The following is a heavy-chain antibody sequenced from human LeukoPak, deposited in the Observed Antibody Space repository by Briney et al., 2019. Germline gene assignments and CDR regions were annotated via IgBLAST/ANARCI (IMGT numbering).Heavy chain of an antibody. D-gene: IGHD3-22*01. CDR1: GFTFSTYE. CDR3: ARVGDSSGYDY. V-gene: IGHV3-48*03. J-gene: IGHJ4*02. CDR2: ISSSGSTI. Sequence: GGSLRLSCVASGFTFSTYEMNWVRQAPGKGLEWVSYISSSGSTIYCADSVKGRFTISRDNAKNSLYLQMNSLRAEDTAVYYCARVGDSSGYDYWGQGTLVTVSS.